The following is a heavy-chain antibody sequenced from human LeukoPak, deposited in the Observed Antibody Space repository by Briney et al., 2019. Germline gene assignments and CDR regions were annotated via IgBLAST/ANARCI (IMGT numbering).Heavy chain of an antibody. V-gene: IGHV3-15*01. Sequence: GGSLRLSCAASGFTFSNAWMRWVRQAPGKGLEWVGGIKSKTDDRTTDDAAHVKGRFTISRDDSKNTLYLQMNSLKTENTAVYYCTTSDYYYYYDMDVWGKGTTVTVST. J-gene: IGHJ6*04. CDR2: IKSKTDDRTT. CDR1: GFTFSNAW. CDR3: TTSDYYYYYDMDV.